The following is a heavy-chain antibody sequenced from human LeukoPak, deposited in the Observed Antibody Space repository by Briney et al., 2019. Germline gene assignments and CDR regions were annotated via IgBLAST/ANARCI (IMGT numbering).Heavy chain of an antibody. CDR3: ARVNRDTSGYYHVYFDY. CDR2: IYHTGSS. V-gene: IGHV4-61*01. D-gene: IGHD3-22*01. J-gene: IGHJ4*02. Sequence: SETLSLTCNVSGGSISSGSYYWSWIRQPPGKGLEWIGFIYHTGSSNYNPSLKSRVTISVDTSKNQVSLNLRSVTAADTAVYYCARVNRDTSGYYHVYFDYWGQGTLVSVSS. CDR1: GGSISSGSYY.